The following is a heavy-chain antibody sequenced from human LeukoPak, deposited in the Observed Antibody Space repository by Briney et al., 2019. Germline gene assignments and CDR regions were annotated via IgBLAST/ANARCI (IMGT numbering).Heavy chain of an antibody. CDR2: ISAYNGNT. D-gene: IGHD2-2*01. Sequence: ASVKVSCEASGYTFTSYGISWVRQAPGQGLEWMGWISAYNGNTNYAQKLQGRVTMTTDTSTCTAYMELRSLRSDDTAVYYCARVNRCSSTSCYGWFDPWGQGTLVTVSS. V-gene: IGHV1-18*01. CDR1: GYTFTSYG. CDR3: ARVNRCSSTSCYGWFDP. J-gene: IGHJ5*02.